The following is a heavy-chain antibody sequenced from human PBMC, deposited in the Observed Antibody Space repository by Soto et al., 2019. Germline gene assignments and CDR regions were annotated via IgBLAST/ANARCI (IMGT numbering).Heavy chain of an antibody. CDR1: GGSISSGGYY. Sequence: QVQLQESGPGLVKPSQTLSLTCTVSGGSISSGGYYWSWIRQHPGKGLEWIGYIYYSGSTYYNPSLKSRVTLSVDTSKTPFSLKLSSVTAADTAVYSCARGDGELRFDYWGQGTLVTVSS. D-gene: IGHD3-10*01. V-gene: IGHV4-31*03. J-gene: IGHJ4*02. CDR3: ARGDGELRFDY. CDR2: IYYSGST.